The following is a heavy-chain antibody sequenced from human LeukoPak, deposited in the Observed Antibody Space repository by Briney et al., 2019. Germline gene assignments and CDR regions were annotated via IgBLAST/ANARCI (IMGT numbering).Heavy chain of an antibody. V-gene: IGHV5-51*01. CDR2: IYPGDSDT. D-gene: IGHD1-14*01. J-gene: IGHJ3*02. CDR3: ARTPGIHLFGWDI. Sequence: GESLQISCKGSGYTFTKYWIGWVRQMPGKGLEWMGIIYPGDSDTIYSPSFEGQVSISVDKSTTTAYLQWSSLKASDTAIYYCARTPGIHLFGWDIWGQGTKVTVSS. CDR1: GYTFTKYW.